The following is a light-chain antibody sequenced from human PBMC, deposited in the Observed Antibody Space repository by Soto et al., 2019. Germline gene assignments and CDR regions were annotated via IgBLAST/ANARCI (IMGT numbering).Light chain of an antibody. CDR1: TGPFTNGHY. J-gene: IGLJ1*01. CDR3: LLSYNGPYV. V-gene: IGLV7-46*01. CDR2: DTT. Sequence: QAVVTQEPSLTVSPGGPATLTCCSSTGPFTNGHYPYWFQQKPGQASRTLIYDTTNRHSWTPARFSGSLLGGKAALTLSGAQPEDEAEYYCLLSYNGPYVFGTGSKVTVL.